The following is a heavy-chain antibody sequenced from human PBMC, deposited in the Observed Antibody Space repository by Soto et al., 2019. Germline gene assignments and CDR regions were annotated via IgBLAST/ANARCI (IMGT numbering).Heavy chain of an antibody. CDR1: GYTFTIYW. J-gene: IGHJ4*02. Sequence: GESLKISCQVSGYTFTIYWIGWVRQMPGKGLEWMGIIYPSDSDTRYSPSFQGQVTISADQSINTAYLQWDGLKASDTAIYYCARPANTVADHFDLWGQGTPVTVSS. D-gene: IGHD4-17*01. V-gene: IGHV5-51*01. CDR3: ARPANTVADHFDL. CDR2: IYPSDSDT.